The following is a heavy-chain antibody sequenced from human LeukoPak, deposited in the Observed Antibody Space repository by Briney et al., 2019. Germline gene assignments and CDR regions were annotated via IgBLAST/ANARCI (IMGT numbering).Heavy chain of an antibody. CDR2: IYFSGST. J-gene: IGHJ5*02. D-gene: IGHD3-10*01. CDR1: GGSISSYY. Sequence: SETLSLTCTVSGGSISSYYWSWIRQPPGKGLEWIGYIYFSGSTNYNPSLKSQVTISVDTSKNQFSLKLTSVTAADTAVYYCARVRAMVRGVNNWFDPWGQGTLVTVSS. V-gene: IGHV4-59*12. CDR3: ARVRAMVRGVNNWFDP.